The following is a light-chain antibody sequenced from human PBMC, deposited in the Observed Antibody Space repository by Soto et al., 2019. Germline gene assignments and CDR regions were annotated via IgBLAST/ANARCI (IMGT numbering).Light chain of an antibody. J-gene: IGKJ1*01. V-gene: IGKV1-39*01. Sequence: DIQMTQSPSSLSASVGDRVTITCRASQTISNFVNWYHQKPGKAPKLLIYAASSLQSGVPSRFSGSGSGTDFTLTISSLQLEDFAIYYCLQDINYPWTFGQGTKVEIK. CDR1: QTISNF. CDR3: LQDINYPWT. CDR2: AAS.